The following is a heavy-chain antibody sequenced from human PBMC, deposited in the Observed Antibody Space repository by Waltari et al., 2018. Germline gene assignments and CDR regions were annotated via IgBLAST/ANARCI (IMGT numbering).Heavy chain of an antibody. CDR3: TTLDAPWGG. Sequence: EVQMVASGGGLVKPGDSLRLPCAASGLTFTTAWLTWVRQAPGKGLEWVGRIKSKSDGAITDFAAPVRGRFSISRDDSQNMVFLQMNSLRTEDTAVYYCTTLDAPWGGWGHGTLVTVSS. CDR1: GLTFTTAW. J-gene: IGHJ4*01. D-gene: IGHD7-27*01. CDR2: IKSKSDGAIT. V-gene: IGHV3-15*01.